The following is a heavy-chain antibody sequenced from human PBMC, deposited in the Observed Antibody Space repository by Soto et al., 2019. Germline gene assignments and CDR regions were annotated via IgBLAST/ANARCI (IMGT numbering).Heavy chain of an antibody. V-gene: IGHV4-31*03. CDR1: GGSISSGGYY. J-gene: IGHJ2*01. CDR3: ARELRGYYYDWYFDL. CDR2: IYYSGST. Sequence: QVQLQESGPGLVKPSQTLSLTCTVSGGSISSGGYYWSWIRQHPGKGLEWIGYIYYSGSTYYNPSLKSRVTISVDTSKNPFSLKLSSVTAADTAVYYCARELRGYYYDWYFDLWGRGTLVTVSS. D-gene: IGHD3-22*01.